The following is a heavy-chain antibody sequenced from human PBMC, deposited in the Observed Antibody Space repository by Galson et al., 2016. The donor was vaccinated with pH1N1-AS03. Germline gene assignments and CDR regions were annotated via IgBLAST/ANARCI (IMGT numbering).Heavy chain of an antibody. J-gene: IGHJ6*02. D-gene: IGHD1-26*01. CDR2: VHYSGIT. Sequence: SETLSLTCTVSGDSLNFYYWSWIRQPPGKGLEWIAYVHYSGITNYSPSLRSRLTISLDMSKNQFSLNLRSVTAEDTAVYYRGRGMDVWGHGTTVTVSS. V-gene: IGHV4-59*01. CDR1: GDSLNFYY. CDR3: GRGMDV.